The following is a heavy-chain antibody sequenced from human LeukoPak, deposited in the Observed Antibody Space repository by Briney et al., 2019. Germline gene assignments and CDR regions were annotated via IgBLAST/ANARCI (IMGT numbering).Heavy chain of an antibody. V-gene: IGHV4-34*01. CDR2: INHSGST. J-gene: IGHJ4*02. D-gene: IGHD3-10*01. Sequence: SETLSLTCAVYGGSFSGYYWSWIRQPPGKGLEWVGEINHSGSTNYNPPLKSRVTISVDTSKNQFSLKLSSVTAADTAVYYCARSGFDYWGQGTLVTVSS. CDR1: GGSFSGYY. CDR3: ARSGFDY.